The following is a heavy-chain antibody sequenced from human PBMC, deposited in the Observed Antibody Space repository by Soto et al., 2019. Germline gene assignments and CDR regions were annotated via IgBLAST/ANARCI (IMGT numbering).Heavy chain of an antibody. CDR1: GSTFTNYG. Sequence: QVQLLQSGAEVKKPGASVKVSCKASGSTFTNYGITWVRQAPGQGLEGMGWISAYNGDTHYTQRLQGRVTMTTDTSTSTAYMELRGLRSDDTAVYYCARARQLVGYFYSYMDVWGKGTTVTVSS. J-gene: IGHJ6*03. D-gene: IGHD6-6*01. CDR3: ARARQLVGYFYSYMDV. CDR2: ISAYNGDT. V-gene: IGHV1-18*01.